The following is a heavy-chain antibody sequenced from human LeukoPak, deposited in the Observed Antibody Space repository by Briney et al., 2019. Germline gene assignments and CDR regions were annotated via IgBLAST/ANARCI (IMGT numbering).Heavy chain of an antibody. V-gene: IGHV4-39*01. CDR1: GGSISKSSYY. J-gene: IGHJ3*02. CDR2: IYSSGST. Sequence: PSETLSLTCTDSGGSISKSSYYWGWIRQSPEKGLEWIGCIYSSGSTYYNPSLMSRVTISVDTSKTQFSLKLSSVTAADTAVYYCARLGGSGDTFDIWGQGTMVTVSS. CDR3: ARLGGSGDTFDI. D-gene: IGHD3-10*01.